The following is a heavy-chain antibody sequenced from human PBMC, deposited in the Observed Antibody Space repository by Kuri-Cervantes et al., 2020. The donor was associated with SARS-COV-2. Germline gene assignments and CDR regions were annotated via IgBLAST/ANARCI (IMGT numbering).Heavy chain of an antibody. Sequence: GGSLRLSCAASGFTFSSYSMNWVRQAPGKGLEWVSSISSSSSYIYYADSVKGRFTISRDNAKSTLYLQMNSLRAEDTAVYYCARDVGGRSSLWGQGTLVTVSS. CDR2: ISSSSSYI. D-gene: IGHD6-6*01. CDR3: ARDVGGRSSL. J-gene: IGHJ4*03. CDR1: GFTFSSYS. V-gene: IGHV3-21*01.